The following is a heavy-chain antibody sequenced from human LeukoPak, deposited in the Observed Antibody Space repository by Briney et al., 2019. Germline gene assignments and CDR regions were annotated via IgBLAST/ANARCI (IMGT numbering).Heavy chain of an antibody. CDR2: IYANGTT. Sequence: PSETLSLTCTVSGGSISSGTYYWNWIRQPAGKGLEWIGRIYANGTTNYNPSLKSRVTMSRDTSKNQFSLKLSSVTAADTAVYYCAAREQTDYWGQGTLVTVSS. CDR1: GGSISSGTYY. CDR3: AAREQTDY. J-gene: IGHJ4*02. D-gene: IGHD1/OR15-1a*01. V-gene: IGHV4-61*02.